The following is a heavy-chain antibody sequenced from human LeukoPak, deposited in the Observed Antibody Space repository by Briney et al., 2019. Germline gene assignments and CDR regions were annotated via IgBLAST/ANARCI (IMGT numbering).Heavy chain of an antibody. J-gene: IGHJ4*02. V-gene: IGHV1-24*01. D-gene: IGHD6-19*01. Sequence: ASVKVSCKXSGYTLTELSMHWVRQAPGKGLEWMGGFDPEDGDTIYVQKFQGRVTMTEDTSTDTAYMELSSLRSEDTAVYSCATEQLGWYDYWGQGTLVTVSS. CDR2: FDPEDGDT. CDR1: GYTLTELS. CDR3: ATEQLGWYDY.